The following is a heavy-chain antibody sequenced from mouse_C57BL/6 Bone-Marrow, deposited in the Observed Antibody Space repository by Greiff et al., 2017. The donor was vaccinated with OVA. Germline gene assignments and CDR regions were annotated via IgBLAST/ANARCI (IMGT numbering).Heavy chain of an antibody. CDR2: INPYNGGT. V-gene: IGHV1-19*01. J-gene: IGHJ3*01. CDR1: GYTFTDYY. CDR3: ARWDYYDYDAWFAY. D-gene: IGHD2-4*01. Sequence: VQLQQSGPVLVKPGASVKMSCKASGYTFTDYYMNWVKQSHGKSLEWIGVINPYNGGTSYNQKFKGKATLTVDKSSSTAYMELNSLTSEDSAVYYCARWDYYDYDAWFAYWGQGTLVTVSA.